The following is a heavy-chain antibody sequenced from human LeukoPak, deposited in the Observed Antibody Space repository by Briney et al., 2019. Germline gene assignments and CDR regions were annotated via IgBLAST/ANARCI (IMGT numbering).Heavy chain of an antibody. D-gene: IGHD3-16*02. Sequence: SVKVSCKASGGTFSSYAISWVRQAPGQGLEWMGGIIPIFGTANYAQKFQGRVTITADESTSTAYMELSSLRSEDTAVYYCARVRSPLHDYYYYYMDVWGKGTTVTVSS. CDR1: GGTFSSYA. CDR3: ARVRSPLHDYYYYYMDV. J-gene: IGHJ6*03. V-gene: IGHV1-69*01. CDR2: IIPIFGTA.